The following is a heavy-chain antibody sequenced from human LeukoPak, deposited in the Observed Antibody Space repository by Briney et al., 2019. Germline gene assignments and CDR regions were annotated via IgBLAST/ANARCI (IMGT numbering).Heavy chain of an antibody. Sequence: SETLSLTCTVSGGSISSGFFYWSWIRQPAGKGLEWIGRMYTSGSTDYNPSLKSRVTISVDASKNQFSLKLTSVTAADTAVYYCARVGSIVGAIHSWGQGTLVTVSS. D-gene: IGHD1-26*01. CDR3: ARVGSIVGAIHS. CDR1: GGSISSGFFY. CDR2: MYTSGST. V-gene: IGHV4-61*02. J-gene: IGHJ4*02.